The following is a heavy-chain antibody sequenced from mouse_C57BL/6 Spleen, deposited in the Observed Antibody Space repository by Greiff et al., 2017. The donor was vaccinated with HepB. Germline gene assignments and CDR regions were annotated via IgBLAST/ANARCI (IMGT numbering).Heavy chain of an antibody. CDR3: ARRAGDYFDY. J-gene: IGHJ2*01. V-gene: IGHV1-82*01. D-gene: IGHD3-3*01. Sequence: VQLHQSGPELVKPGASVKISCKASGYAFSSSWMNWVKQRPGKGLEWIGRIYPGDGDTNYNGKFKGKATLTADKSSSTAYMQLSSLTSEDSAVYFCARRAGDYFDYWGQGTTLTVSS. CDR1: GYAFSSSW. CDR2: IYPGDGDT.